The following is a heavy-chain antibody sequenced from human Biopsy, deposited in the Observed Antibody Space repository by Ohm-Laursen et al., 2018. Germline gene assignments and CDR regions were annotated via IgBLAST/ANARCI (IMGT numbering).Heavy chain of an antibody. D-gene: IGHD1-1*01. CDR3: AKGRVGNSGSLDI. Sequence: LTLTRAASGFTFSSYAMHWVRQAPGKGLEWVSAITVSADTTYYADSVRGRFTVSRDNSQNTLYLQMNSLRAEDTAIYYCAKGRVGNSGSLDIWGHGTMVTVSS. J-gene: IGHJ3*02. V-gene: IGHV3-23*01. CDR2: ITVSADTT. CDR1: GFTFSSYA.